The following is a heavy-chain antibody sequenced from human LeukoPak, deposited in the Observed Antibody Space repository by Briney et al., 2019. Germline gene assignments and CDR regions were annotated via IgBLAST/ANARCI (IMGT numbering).Heavy chain of an antibody. CDR1: GFTFSTYA. Sequence: PGGSLRLSCAASGFTFSTYAISWVRQAPGKGLEWDSAISDSGGNTYYADSVKGRFTIFRDNSKNTLFLQMNSLRADDTAVYYCAKETYYYDSSGYYYYFDSWGQGTLVTVSS. CDR2: ISDSGGNT. V-gene: IGHV3-23*01. D-gene: IGHD3-22*01. CDR3: AKETYYYDSSGYYYYFDS. J-gene: IGHJ4*02.